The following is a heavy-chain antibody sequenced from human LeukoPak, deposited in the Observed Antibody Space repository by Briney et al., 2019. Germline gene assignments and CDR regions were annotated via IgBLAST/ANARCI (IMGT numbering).Heavy chain of an antibody. CDR1: GGTFSSYA. Sequence: SVKVSCKASGGTFSSYAISWVRQAPGQGLEWMGRIIPILGIANYAQKFQGRVTITADKSTSIAYMELSSLRSEDTAVYYCARLYDFWSGKYYYGMDVWGQGTTVTVSS. J-gene: IGHJ6*02. D-gene: IGHD3-3*01. V-gene: IGHV1-69*04. CDR2: IIPILGIA. CDR3: ARLYDFWSGKYYYGMDV.